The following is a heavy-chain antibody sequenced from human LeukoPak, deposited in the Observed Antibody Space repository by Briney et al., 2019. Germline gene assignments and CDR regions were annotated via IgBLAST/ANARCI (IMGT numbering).Heavy chain of an antibody. V-gene: IGHV3-21*01. J-gene: IGHJ2*01. CDR1: GFTFSSYS. Sequence: GGSLRLSCAAPGFTFSSYSMNWVRQAPGKGLEWVSSISGSSSYIYYADSVKGRFTISRDNAKNSLYLQMNSLRAEDTAVYYCARDPPWVDTAMSHYGGNFDLWGRGTLVTVSS. CDR3: ARDPPWVDTAMSHYGGNFDL. D-gene: IGHD5-18*01. CDR2: ISGSSSYI.